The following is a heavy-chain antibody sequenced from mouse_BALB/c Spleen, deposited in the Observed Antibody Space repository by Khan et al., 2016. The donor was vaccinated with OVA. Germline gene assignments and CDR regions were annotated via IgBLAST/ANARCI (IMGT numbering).Heavy chain of an antibody. CDR1: GYTFTSYT. V-gene: IGHV1-4*01. Sequence: VQLVESGAELSRPGASVKMSCKASGYTFTSYTIHWIKLRPGQGLEWIGYFIPSNGYTNYNQKFKDKATLTADKSSTTAYMELSSLTSDDSALYNCVRDGAYHRNDGWFAYWGQGTLVTVSA. CDR2: FIPSNGYT. D-gene: IGHD2-14*01. CDR3: VRDGAYHRNDGWFAY. J-gene: IGHJ3*01.